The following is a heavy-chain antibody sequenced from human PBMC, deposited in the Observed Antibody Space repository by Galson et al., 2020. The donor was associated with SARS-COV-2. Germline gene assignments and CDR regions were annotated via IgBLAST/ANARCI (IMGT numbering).Heavy chain of an antibody. J-gene: IGHJ2*01. CDR2: IYYSGST. CDR3: ARDRRGWLQFPGWYFDL. V-gene: IGHV4-39*07. CDR1: GGSISSSSYY. Sequence: ALETLSLTCTVSGGSISSSSYYWGWIRQPPGKGLEWIGSIYYSGSTYYNPSLKSRVTISVDTSKNQFSLKLSSVTAADTAVYYCARDRRGWLQFPGWYFDLWGRGTLVTVSS. D-gene: IGHD5-12*01.